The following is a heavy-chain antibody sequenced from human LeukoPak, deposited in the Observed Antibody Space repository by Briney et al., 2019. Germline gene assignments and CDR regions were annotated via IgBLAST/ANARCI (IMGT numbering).Heavy chain of an antibody. CDR1: GGSFSGYY. CDR2: INHSGST. D-gene: IGHD2-15*01. J-gene: IGHJ4*02. CDR3: ARGSGSQTGDFDC. V-gene: IGHV4-34*01. Sequence: SETLSLTCAVYGGSFSGYYWSWIRQPPRKGLEWIGEINHSGSTNYNPSLKSRVTISVDTSKNQFSLKLSSVTAADTAVYYCARGSGSQTGDFDCWGQGTLVTVSS.